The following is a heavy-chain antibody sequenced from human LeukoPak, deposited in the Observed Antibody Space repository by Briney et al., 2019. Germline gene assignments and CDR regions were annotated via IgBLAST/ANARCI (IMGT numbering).Heavy chain of an antibody. Sequence: PGGSLRLSCAASGFTFSSYAMSWVRQAPGKGLEWVSGISGSGGSTYYADSVKGRFTISRDNSKNTLYLQMDSLRAEDTAVYYCAKEFAAASLFDYWGQGTLVTVSS. CDR1: GFTFSSYA. V-gene: IGHV3-23*01. D-gene: IGHD6-25*01. CDR3: AKEFAAASLFDY. CDR2: ISGSGGST. J-gene: IGHJ4*02.